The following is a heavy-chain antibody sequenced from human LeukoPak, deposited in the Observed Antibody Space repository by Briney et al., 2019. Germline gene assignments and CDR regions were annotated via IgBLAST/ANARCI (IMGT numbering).Heavy chain of an antibody. D-gene: IGHD3-22*01. CDR3: ASRKAYYYDSSGYSFDY. CDR1: GGTFSSYA. J-gene: IGHJ4*02. CDR2: IIPIFGTA. V-gene: IGHV1-69*01. Sequence: ASVKVSCKASGGTFSSYAISWVRQAPGQGLEWMGGIIPIFGTANYAQKFQGRVTITADESTSTAYMELSSLRSEDTAVYYCASRKAYYYDSSGYSFDYWGQGTLVTVSS.